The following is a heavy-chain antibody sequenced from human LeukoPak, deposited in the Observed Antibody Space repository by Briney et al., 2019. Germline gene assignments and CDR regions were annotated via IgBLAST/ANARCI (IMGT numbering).Heavy chain of an antibody. J-gene: IGHJ4*02. CDR1: GFTLSSYG. CDR2: VWYDGRNK. D-gene: IGHD6-13*01. Sequence: GGSLRLSCAVSGFTLSSYGMHWVRQAPGKGLEWVAVVWYDGRNKYYADSVKGRFTISRDNSKNTLYLQMNSLRAEDTAVYYCARDKATAATGLLDDWGQGTLVTVSS. V-gene: IGHV3-33*01. CDR3: ARDKATAATGLLDD.